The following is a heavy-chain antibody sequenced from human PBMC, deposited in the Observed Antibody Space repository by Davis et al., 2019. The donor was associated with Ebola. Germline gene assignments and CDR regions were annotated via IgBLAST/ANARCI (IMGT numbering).Heavy chain of an antibody. CDR3: AIDHLTVSDY. CDR2: ISYDGSNK. CDR1: GFTFSSYA. V-gene: IGHV3-30-3*01. D-gene: IGHD1-20*01. Sequence: PGGSLRLSCAASGFTFSSYAIHWVRQAPGKGLEWVAVISYDGSNKYYADSVKGRFTISRDNSKNTLYLQMNSLRAEETAVYYCAIDHLTVSDYWGQGTLVTVSS. J-gene: IGHJ4*02.